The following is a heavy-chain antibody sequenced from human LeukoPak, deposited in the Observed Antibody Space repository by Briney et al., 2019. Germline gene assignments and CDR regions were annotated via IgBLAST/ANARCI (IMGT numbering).Heavy chain of an antibody. Sequence: QPGGSLRLSCAASGFTFDDYAMHWVRQAPGKGLEWVSFISGDGGNTYYIDSVKGRFTISRDNSKNSLYLQMNSLKTEDTALYSCAKSRLSGWYGDNWFDPWGQGTLVTVSS. V-gene: IGHV3-43*02. CDR1: GFTFDDYA. D-gene: IGHD6-19*01. J-gene: IGHJ5*02. CDR3: AKSRLSGWYGDNWFDP. CDR2: ISGDGGNT.